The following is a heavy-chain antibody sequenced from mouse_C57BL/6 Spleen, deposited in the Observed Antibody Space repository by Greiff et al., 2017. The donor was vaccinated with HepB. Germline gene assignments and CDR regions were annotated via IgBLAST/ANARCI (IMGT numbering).Heavy chain of an antibody. Sequence: EVHLVESGGGLVKPGGSLKLSCAASGFTFSSYAMSWVRQTPEKRLEWVATISDGGSYTYYPDNVKGRFTISRDNAKNNLYLQMSHLKSEDTAMYYCARENGRGFAYWGQGTLVTVSA. CDR1: GFTFSSYA. CDR3: ARENGRGFAY. J-gene: IGHJ3*01. V-gene: IGHV5-4*01. D-gene: IGHD1-1*02. CDR2: ISDGGSYT.